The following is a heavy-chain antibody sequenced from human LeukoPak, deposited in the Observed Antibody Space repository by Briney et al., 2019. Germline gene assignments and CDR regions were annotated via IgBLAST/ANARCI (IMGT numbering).Heavy chain of an antibody. CDR1: GFTFSSYA. Sequence: PGGSLRLSCAASGFTFSSYAMHWVRQAPGKGLEYVSAISSNGGSTYYANSVKGRFTISRDNSKNTLYLQMGSLRAEDMAVYYCARALEYYDSSGYPSYYYYYGMDVWGQGTTVTVSS. D-gene: IGHD3-22*01. CDR3: ARALEYYDSSGYPSYYYYYGMDV. V-gene: IGHV3-64*01. CDR2: ISSNGGST. J-gene: IGHJ6*02.